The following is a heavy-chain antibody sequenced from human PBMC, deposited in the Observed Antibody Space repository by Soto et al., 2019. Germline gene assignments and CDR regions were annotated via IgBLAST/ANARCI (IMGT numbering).Heavy chain of an antibody. CDR3: ARGPTKFDILTPYSTGLDH. CDR1: GYTFTDYY. D-gene: IGHD3-9*01. J-gene: IGHJ4*02. Sequence: QVHLVQSGAEVKKPGASLRVSCTASGYTFTDYYMHWVRQAPGQGLEWMGCIKPNSCATDFAQNFRGRLSLAMATVLTTAYMEVSSLRSDDTAVYYCARGPTKFDILTPYSTGLDHWGQGTLVTVSS. CDR2: IKPNSCAT. V-gene: IGHV1-2*02.